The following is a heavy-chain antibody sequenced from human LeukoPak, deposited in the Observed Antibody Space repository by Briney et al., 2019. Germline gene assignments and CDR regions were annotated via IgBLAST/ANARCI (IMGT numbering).Heavy chain of an antibody. CDR1: GGSISSYY. D-gene: IGHD4-17*01. V-gene: IGHV4-59*01. Sequence: ASETLSLTCTVSGGSISSYYWSWIRQPPGKGLEWIGDIYYSGSTNYNPSLKSRVTISVDTSKNQFSLKPSSVTAADPAVHYCARSMTTVTTHYYGMDVWGQGTTVTVSS. CDR2: IYYSGST. CDR3: ARSMTTVTTHYYGMDV. J-gene: IGHJ6*02.